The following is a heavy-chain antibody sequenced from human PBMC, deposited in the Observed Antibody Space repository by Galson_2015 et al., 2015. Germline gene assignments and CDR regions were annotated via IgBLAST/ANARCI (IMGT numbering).Heavy chain of an antibody. CDR2: IVVGSGNT. D-gene: IGHD3-10*01. V-gene: IGHV1-58*01. J-gene: IGHJ6*02. Sequence: SVKVSCKASGFTFTSSAVQWVRQARGQRLEWIGWIVVGSGNTNYAQKFQERVTNTRDMSTSTAYMELSSLRSEDTAVYYCAADPYGSGSYGYYYGMDVWGQGTTVTVSS. CDR3: AADPYGSGSYGYYYGMDV. CDR1: GFTFTSSA.